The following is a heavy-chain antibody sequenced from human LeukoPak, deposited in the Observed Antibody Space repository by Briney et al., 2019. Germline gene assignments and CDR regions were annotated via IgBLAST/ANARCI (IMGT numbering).Heavy chain of an antibody. CDR3: ATYKHQLRTVYFDY. CDR2: IKQDGSDK. D-gene: IGHD1-1*01. V-gene: IGHV3-7*02. CDR1: GFTFSSYW. J-gene: IGHJ4*02. Sequence: GGSLRLSCAASGFTFSSYWMSWVRQAPGKGLELVANIKQDGSDKNYVDSVKGRFTISKDNAKNLLSLEMNGLRAEDTAVYYCATYKHQLRTVYFDYWGQGTLVTVSS.